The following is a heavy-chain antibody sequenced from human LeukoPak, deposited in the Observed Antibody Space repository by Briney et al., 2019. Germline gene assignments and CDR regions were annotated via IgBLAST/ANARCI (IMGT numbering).Heavy chain of an antibody. Sequence: SETLSLTCTVSGGSISSYYWSWIRQPPGKGLEWIGYVYYSGGTNYNPSLKSRVTISVDTSKNQFSLKLSSVTAADTAVYYCARGVLLCSSSSWYFSPRSYYYHYMDVWGKGTTVTISS. D-gene: IGHD6-13*01. J-gene: IGHJ6*03. CDR3: ARGVLLCSSSSWYFSPRSYYYHYMDV. V-gene: IGHV4-59*01. CDR2: VYYSGGT. CDR1: GGSISSYY.